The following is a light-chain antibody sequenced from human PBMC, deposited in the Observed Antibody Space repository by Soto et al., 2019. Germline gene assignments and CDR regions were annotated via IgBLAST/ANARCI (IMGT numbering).Light chain of an antibody. CDR3: LQYNSLPYT. Sequence: DIQMTQSPSSLSASLGDRVTITCRASQDISTYLNWYQQKPGKAPNLLIYTVPNLETGVPSRFSGSGSGTVFTLTISALQPEDIATYYCLQYNSLPYTFGQGTRLEIE. CDR1: QDISTY. CDR2: TVP. V-gene: IGKV1-33*01. J-gene: IGKJ2*01.